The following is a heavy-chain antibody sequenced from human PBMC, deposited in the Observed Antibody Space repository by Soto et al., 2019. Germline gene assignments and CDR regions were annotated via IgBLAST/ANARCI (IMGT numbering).Heavy chain of an antibody. D-gene: IGHD4-17*01. J-gene: IGHJ4*02. CDR3: ARVPVTTVPYFDY. V-gene: IGHV3-74*01. CDR1: GFTFSNHW. CDR2: IYYDGSST. Sequence: EVQLVESGGGLVQPGGSLRLSCAASGFTFSNHWMHWVRQSPGKGLVWVSRIYYDGSSTSQADSVKGRFSISRNNAKNTLYLQMNSLRAEDTAVYYCARVPVTTVPYFDYWGQGTLVTVSS.